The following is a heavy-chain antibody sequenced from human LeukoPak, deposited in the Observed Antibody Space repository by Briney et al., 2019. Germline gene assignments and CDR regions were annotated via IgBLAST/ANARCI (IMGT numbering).Heavy chain of an antibody. CDR3: AKGNWNYGMDV. Sequence: PGGSLRLSCAASGFTFDDYAMHWVRQAPGKGLQWVSLISGGGGSTYYADSVKGRFTISRDNSTNSLYVQMDSLRTEDTALYYCAKGNWNYGMDVWGQGTTVTVSS. CDR2: ISGGGGST. V-gene: IGHV3-43*02. J-gene: IGHJ6*02. CDR1: GFTFDDYA. D-gene: IGHD1-1*01.